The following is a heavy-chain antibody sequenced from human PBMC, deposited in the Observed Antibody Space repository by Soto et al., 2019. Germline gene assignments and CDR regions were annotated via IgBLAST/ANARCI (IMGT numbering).Heavy chain of an antibody. CDR2: VFHTGNT. CDR3: ATKPWVTFDY. Sequence: SETLSLTCAVSGDSISSSVWWTWVRQPPGKGLEWIGEVFHTGNTNYNPSLKRRVTMSVDKFTNEFSLKVTSVTAADTAIYYCATKPWVTFDYWGQG. CDR1: GDSISSSVW. D-gene: IGHD3-3*01. J-gene: IGHJ4*02. V-gene: IGHV4-4*02.